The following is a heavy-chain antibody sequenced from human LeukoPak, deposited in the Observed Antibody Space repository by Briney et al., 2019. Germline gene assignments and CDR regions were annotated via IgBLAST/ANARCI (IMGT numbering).Heavy chain of an antibody. D-gene: IGHD2-2*01. V-gene: IGHV3-23*01. J-gene: IGHJ4*02. CDR1: GFTFSSYV. CDR2: ISGSGTST. CDR3: VRQGVVAGDVRYFHH. Sequence: GGSLRLSCAASGFTFSSYVMSWVRQAPGKGLEWVSAISGSGTSTYYADSVKGRSTISRDNSKNTLHLQMNSLRAEDTAVYYCVRQGVVAGDVRYFHHWGQGTLVTVSS.